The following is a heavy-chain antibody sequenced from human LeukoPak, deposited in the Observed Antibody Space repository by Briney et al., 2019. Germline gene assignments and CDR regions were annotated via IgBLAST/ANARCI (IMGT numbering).Heavy chain of an antibody. Sequence: GESLKISCKGSGHTFTNYWIGWVRQMPGKGLEWMGIIYPGDSDTRYSPPFQGQVTISADKSISTAYLQWSSLSASDTAIYYCARQYCTNGVCYTNDAFDIWGQGTMVTVSS. CDR2: IYPGDSDT. V-gene: IGHV5-51*01. D-gene: IGHD2-8*01. CDR1: GHTFTNYW. J-gene: IGHJ3*02. CDR3: ARQYCTNGVCYTNDAFDI.